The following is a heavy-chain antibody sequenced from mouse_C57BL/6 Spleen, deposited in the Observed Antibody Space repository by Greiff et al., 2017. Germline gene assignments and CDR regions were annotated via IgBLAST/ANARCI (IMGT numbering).Heavy chain of an antibody. V-gene: IGHV1-80*01. CDR2: IYPGDGDT. J-gene: IGHJ3*01. CDR1: GYAFSSYW. CDR3: ARRDYDYGWFAY. Sequence: QVQLQQSGAELVKPGASVKISCKASGYAFSSYWMNWVKQRPGKGLEWIGQIYPGDGDTNYTGKFKGKATLTADKSSSTAYMQLSSLTSEDSAVYFCARRDYDYGWFAYWGQGTLVTVSA. D-gene: IGHD2-4*01.